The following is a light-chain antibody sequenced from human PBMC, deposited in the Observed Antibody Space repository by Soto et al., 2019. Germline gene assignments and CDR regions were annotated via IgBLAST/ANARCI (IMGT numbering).Light chain of an antibody. J-gene: IGKJ2*01. CDR1: QSVLYSSNNMNY. Sequence: DIVMTQSPDSLAVSLGERATINCKSTQSVLYSSNNMNYLAWYQQKPGQPPKLLIYWASTRGSGVPDRFSGSGSGTDFTLTISSLQAEDVALYYCQQYLSTPPTFGQGTNLEIK. CDR3: QQYLSTPPT. CDR2: WAS. V-gene: IGKV4-1*01.